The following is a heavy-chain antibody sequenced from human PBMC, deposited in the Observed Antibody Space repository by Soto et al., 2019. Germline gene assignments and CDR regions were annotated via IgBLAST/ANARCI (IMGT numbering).Heavy chain of an antibody. V-gene: IGHV3-9*01. Sequence: EVQLVESGGGWEQPGRSLSLSCAASGFPFEDYAMTWVRQAPGKGLEWASGISWNSGSIGYADSVKGRFTISRDNAKNSLYLQMNSLRAEDTALYYCAKDGGYSSGRYGAWGQGTLVTVSS. CDR2: ISWNSGSI. D-gene: IGHD6-19*01. CDR3: AKDGGYSSGRYGA. J-gene: IGHJ5*02. CDR1: GFPFEDYA.